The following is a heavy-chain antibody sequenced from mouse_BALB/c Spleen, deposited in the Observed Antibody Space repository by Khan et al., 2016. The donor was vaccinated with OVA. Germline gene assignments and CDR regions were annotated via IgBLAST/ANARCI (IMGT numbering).Heavy chain of an antibody. V-gene: IGHV3-2*02. D-gene: IGHD2-12*01. J-gene: IGHJ4*01. Sequence: EVQLQESGPGLVKPSQSLSLTCTVTGYSITSDYAWNWIRQFPGNQLEWMRYISSTGSTSYHPSLKSRISITRDPSKNQFFLHLNSVTTVDSATFDCGRALDYSDSYAMDYWGQGTAVTVSS. CDR3: GRALDYSDSYAMDY. CDR1: GYSITSDYA. CDR2: ISSTGST.